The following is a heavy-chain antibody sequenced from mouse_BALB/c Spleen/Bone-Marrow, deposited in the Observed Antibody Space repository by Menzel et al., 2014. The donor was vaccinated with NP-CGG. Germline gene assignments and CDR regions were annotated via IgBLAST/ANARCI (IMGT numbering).Heavy chain of an antibody. CDR3: ARGSDFDY. CDR1: GYSFTGYY. CDR2: INPYNGAT. V-gene: IGHV1-26*01. Sequence: EVQLQQSGPKLVKPGASVKISCKASGYSFTGYYMHWVKQSHVKSLEWIGRINPYNGATSYNQNFKDKASLTVDKSSSTAYMELHSLTSEDSAVYYCARGSDFDYWGQGTTLTVSS. J-gene: IGHJ2*01.